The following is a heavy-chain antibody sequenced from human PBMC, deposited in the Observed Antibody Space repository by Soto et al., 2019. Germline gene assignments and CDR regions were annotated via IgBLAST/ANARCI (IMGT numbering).Heavy chain of an antibody. D-gene: IGHD3-16*01. J-gene: IGHJ6*02. CDR1: GGSISSGSYY. V-gene: IGHV4-31*03. Sequence: QVQLQESGPGLVKPSQTLSLTYTVSGGSISSGSYYWSWIRQHPGKGLEWIGYIYYSGSTYYNPSLKGRVTISVDTSKNQFSLKLSSVTAADTAVYYCARGGTGYYYNAMDVWGQGTTVTVSS. CDR3: ARGGTGYYYNAMDV. CDR2: IYYSGST.